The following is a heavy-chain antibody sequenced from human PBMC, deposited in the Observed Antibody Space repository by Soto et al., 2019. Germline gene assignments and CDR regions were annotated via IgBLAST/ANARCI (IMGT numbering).Heavy chain of an antibody. Sequence: PGGSLRLSCAASGFTFRNYPVHWVRQAPGQGLEWVAVISYDGGAQYYADSVKGRFSISRDNSKNTLFLQMNSLRPDDTAVYYCAAPLEQLDYWGQGTLVTVSS. CDR2: ISYDGGAQ. D-gene: IGHD1-1*01. CDR3: AAPLEQLDY. CDR1: GFTFRNYP. V-gene: IGHV3-30*14. J-gene: IGHJ4*02.